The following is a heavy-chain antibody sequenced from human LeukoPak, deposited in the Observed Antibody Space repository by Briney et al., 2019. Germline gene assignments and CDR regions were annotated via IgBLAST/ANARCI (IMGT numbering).Heavy chain of an antibody. D-gene: IGHD1-26*01. CDR1: GFTFSSYS. Sequence: PGGSLRLSCAASGFTFSSYSMNWVRQAPGKGLEWVSSISSSSSYIYYADSVKGRFTISRDNAKNSLYLQMNSLRAEDTAVYYCAREESPVVGANLFDYWGQGTLVTVSS. V-gene: IGHV3-21*01. CDR2: ISSSSSYI. J-gene: IGHJ4*02. CDR3: AREESPVVGANLFDY.